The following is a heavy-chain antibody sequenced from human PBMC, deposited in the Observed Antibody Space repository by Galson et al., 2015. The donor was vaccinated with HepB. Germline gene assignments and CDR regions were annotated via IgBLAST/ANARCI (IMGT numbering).Heavy chain of an antibody. CDR2: IYTSGST. J-gene: IGHJ3*02. CDR1: GGSISSGSYY. Sequence: TLSLTCTVSGGSISSGSYYWSWIRQPAGKGLEWIGRIYTSGSTNYNPSLKSRVTMSVDTSKNQFSLKLSSVTAADTAVYYCARLTHVLLWFGEIFPDAFDIWGQGTMVTVSS. D-gene: IGHD3-10*01. V-gene: IGHV4-61*02. CDR3: ARLTHVLLWFGEIFPDAFDI.